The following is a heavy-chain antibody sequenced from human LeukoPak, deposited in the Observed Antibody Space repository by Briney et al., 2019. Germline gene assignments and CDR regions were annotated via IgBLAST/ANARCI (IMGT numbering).Heavy chain of an antibody. CDR3: ARGRIAKIVVVHSFHYGMDV. V-gene: IGHV4-34*01. CDR1: GGSFGGYF. CDR2: INDYTGNT. J-gene: IGHJ6*02. D-gene: IGHD3-22*01. Sequence: PSETLSLTCDVFGGSFGGYFWTWIRQSPGKGLEWIGEINDYTGNTNYNPSLNSRVSISLEKSKNQFSLELRSVTAADTAVYYCARGRIAKIVVVHSFHYGMDVWGQGTTVTVSS.